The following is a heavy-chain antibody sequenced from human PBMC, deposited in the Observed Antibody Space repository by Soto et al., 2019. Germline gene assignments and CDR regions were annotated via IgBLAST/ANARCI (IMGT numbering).Heavy chain of an antibody. CDR1: GGTSTRYA. Sequence: QERLVQSGAEVRKPGSSVKVSCKVTGGTSTRYAINWVRQAPGEGLEWMGGIVPMFGTSKYAQKFQCRVTITEDTSTNIAYMELRSLRSEDTAVYYCNRSSEYDFWSGYLWGQGTLVSVSS. V-gene: IGHV1-69*06. D-gene: IGHD3-3*01. CDR2: IVPMFGTS. CDR3: NRSSEYDFWSGYL. J-gene: IGHJ4*02.